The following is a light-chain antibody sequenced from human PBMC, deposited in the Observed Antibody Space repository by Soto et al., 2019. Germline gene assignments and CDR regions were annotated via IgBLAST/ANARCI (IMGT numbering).Light chain of an antibody. CDR3: QQYGSAPFT. J-gene: IGKJ3*01. CDR1: QNVSSNL. CDR2: DTS. Sequence: EIVLTQSPATLSLSPGERATLSCRASQNVSSNLLVWYQHKPGQTPRLLIYDTSTRATGVPTRISGSGSGTDFTLTISRLEPEDFAVYYCQQYGSAPFTFGPGTKVDN. V-gene: IGKV3-20*01.